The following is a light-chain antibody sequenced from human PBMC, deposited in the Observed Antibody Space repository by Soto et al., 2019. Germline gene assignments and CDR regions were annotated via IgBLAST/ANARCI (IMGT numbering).Light chain of an antibody. V-gene: IGKV1-39*01. CDR3: QESYTTPRT. J-gene: IGKJ1*01. Sequence: DIQMTQSPSSLSASVGDRVTITCRTSQSISRYLNWYQQKPGRAPKLLIYGASTLESGVXSRFSGSGSGTDFTLTINNLQPEDFASYFCQESYTTPRTFRQGTKVHIK. CDR1: QSISRY. CDR2: GAS.